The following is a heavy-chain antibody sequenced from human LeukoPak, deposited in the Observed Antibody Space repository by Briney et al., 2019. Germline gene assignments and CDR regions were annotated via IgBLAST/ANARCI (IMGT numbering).Heavy chain of an antibody. CDR1: GGSFSGYY. J-gene: IGHJ4*02. CDR2: INHSGST. V-gene: IGHV4-34*01. Sequence: SETLSLTCAVYGGSFSGYYWSWIRQPPGKELEWIGEINHSGSTNYNPSLKSRVTISVDTSKNQFSLKLSSVTAADTAVYYCARDGGYCTGSSCSRPYYFDYWGQGTLVTVSS. D-gene: IGHD2-15*01. CDR3: ARDGGYCTGSSCSRPYYFDY.